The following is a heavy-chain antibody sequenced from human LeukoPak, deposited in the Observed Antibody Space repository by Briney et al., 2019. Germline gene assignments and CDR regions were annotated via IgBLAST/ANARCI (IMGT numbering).Heavy chain of an antibody. CDR1: GYTFIGYY. V-gene: IGHV1-2*02. Sequence: ASVKVSCKASGYTFIGYYMHWVRQAPGQGLEWMGWINPNSGATNYAQKFQGRVTMTRDMSINTAYMELSRLRSDETAVYYCAREGKSSADAFDIWGQGTKVTVSS. CDR2: INPNSGAT. D-gene: IGHD3-22*01. J-gene: IGHJ3*02. CDR3: AREGKSSADAFDI.